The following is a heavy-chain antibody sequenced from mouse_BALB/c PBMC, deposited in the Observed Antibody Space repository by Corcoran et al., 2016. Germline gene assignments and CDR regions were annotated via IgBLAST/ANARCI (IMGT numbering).Heavy chain of an antibody. CDR3: ARMGGNYWDFAY. CDR2: ISYDGSN. CDR1: GYSITSGYY. D-gene: IGHD2-1*01. V-gene: IGHV3-6*02. J-gene: IGHJ3*01. Sequence: DVQLQESGPGLVKPSQYLSLTCSVTGYSITSGYYWNWIRQFPGNKLEWMGYISYDGSNNYNPSLKNRISITRDTSKNQFFLKLNSVTTEDTATYYCARMGGNYWDFAYWGQGTLVTVSA.